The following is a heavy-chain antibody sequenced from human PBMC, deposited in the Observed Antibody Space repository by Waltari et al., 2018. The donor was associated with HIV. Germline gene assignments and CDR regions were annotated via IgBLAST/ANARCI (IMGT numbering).Heavy chain of an antibody. Sequence: QVQLQESGPGLAKPSQTLSLTCSVFGDSIMTGGYSHNWLRLSAERGMEWIGRVYGGGNTYYNPSLRSRVTISIDTAKNQHSLNLTSVTAADSAVYFCATSKVLSGNYFYGLDVWGQGTTVIVSS. CDR2: VYGGGNT. CDR1: GDSIMTGGYS. V-gene: IGHV4-61*02. D-gene: IGHD3-3*01. J-gene: IGHJ6*02. CDR3: ATSKVLSGNYFYGLDV.